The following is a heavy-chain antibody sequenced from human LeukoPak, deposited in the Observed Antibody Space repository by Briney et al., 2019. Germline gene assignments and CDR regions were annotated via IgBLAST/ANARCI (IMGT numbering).Heavy chain of an antibody. CDR1: GYTYTSYV. CDR2: MNPNSGNT. D-gene: IGHD6-19*01. CDR3: ARSSGQQWLARGMDV. Sequence: ASVNVSCKASGYTYTSYVINWVRQATGQGLEWMGWMNPNSGNTGYAQKFQGRVTMTRNTSISTAYMELSRLRSEDTAVYYCARSSGQQWLARGMDVWGQGTTVTVSS. V-gene: IGHV1-8*01. J-gene: IGHJ6*02.